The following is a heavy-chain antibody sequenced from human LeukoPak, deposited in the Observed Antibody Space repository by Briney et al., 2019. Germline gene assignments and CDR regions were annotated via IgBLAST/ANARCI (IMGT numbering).Heavy chain of an antibody. V-gene: IGHV3-7*01. Sequence: GGSLRLSCAASGFTFSSYAMSWVRQAPGKGLEWVANIKQDGSEKTYVDSVKGRFTISRDNAKNSLYLQMNSLRAEDTAVYYCARDRWAILTGSENYYFYGMDVWGQGTTVTVSS. J-gene: IGHJ6*02. CDR3: ARDRWAILTGSENYYFYGMDV. CDR2: IKQDGSEK. CDR1: GFTFSSYA. D-gene: IGHD3-9*01.